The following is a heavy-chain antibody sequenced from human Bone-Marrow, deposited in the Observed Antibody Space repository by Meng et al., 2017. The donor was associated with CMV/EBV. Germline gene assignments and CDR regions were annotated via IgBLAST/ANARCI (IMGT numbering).Heavy chain of an antibody. CDR1: GFTFSDYY. V-gene: IGHV3-11*04. CDR2: ISSSGSTI. Sequence: GGALRLSCAASGFTFSDYYMSWIRQAPGKGLEWVSYISSSGSTIYYADSVKGRFTISRDNAKNSLYLQMNSLRAEDTAVYYCARDGAYYDFWSGYSKYYFDYWGQGTLVTVS. D-gene: IGHD3-3*01. CDR3: ARDGAYYDFWSGYSKYYFDY. J-gene: IGHJ4*02.